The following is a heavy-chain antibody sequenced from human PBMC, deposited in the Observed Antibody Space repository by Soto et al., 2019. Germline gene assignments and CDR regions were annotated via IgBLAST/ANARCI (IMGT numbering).Heavy chain of an antibody. CDR2: INXSGSN. Sequence: XXTLSLTCAVYCGSFIGHYWTWIRQSPGKGPEGXGEINXSGSNKSNPSLXSRVTMSVATSKKQFSLKLNSATAEDTAIYYCAVGINWFDPWGKGTLVTVYS. CDR3: AVGINWFDP. J-gene: IGHJ5*02. V-gene: IGHV4-34*01. CDR1: CGSFIGHY.